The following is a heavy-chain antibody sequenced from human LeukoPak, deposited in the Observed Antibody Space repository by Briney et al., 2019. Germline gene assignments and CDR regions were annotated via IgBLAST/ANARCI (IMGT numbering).Heavy chain of an antibody. Sequence: GGSLRLSCAASGFTFSNSAMSWVRQAPGKGLEWVSTLSGSGITTYYADSVKGRFTISRDNSKNTLYLQMNSLRVEDTAVYYCARDTSGSYSITYFDSWGQGTLVTVSS. CDR1: GFTFSNSA. CDR3: ARDTSGSYSITYFDS. D-gene: IGHD3-10*01. V-gene: IGHV3-23*01. CDR2: LSGSGITT. J-gene: IGHJ4*02.